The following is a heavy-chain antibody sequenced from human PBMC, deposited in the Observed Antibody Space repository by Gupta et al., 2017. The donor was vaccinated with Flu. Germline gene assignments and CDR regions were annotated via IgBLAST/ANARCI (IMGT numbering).Heavy chain of an antibody. D-gene: IGHD6-25*01. CDR3: ARLAGGYKEDYGMDV. V-gene: IGHV4-39*01. J-gene: IGHJ6*02. Sequence: QLQLQESGPGLVKPSETLSLTCTVSGGSISSSSYYWGWIRQPPGKGLEWIGSIYYSGSTYYNPSLKSRVTISVDTSKNQFSLKLSSVTAADTAVYYCARLAGGYKEDYGMDVWGQGTTVTVSS. CDR2: IYYSGST. CDR1: GGSISSSSYY.